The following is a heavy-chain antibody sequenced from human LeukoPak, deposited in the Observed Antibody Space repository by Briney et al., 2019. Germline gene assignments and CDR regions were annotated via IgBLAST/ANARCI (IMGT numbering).Heavy chain of an antibody. D-gene: IGHD3-3*01. Sequence: GGSLRLSCVASGFTFTSDAMNWVRQAPGKGLEWVSSTVSRGTTQYADSVKGRFTISRDNSKSTLYLQMNSLRAEDTAVYYCAREVRFLEWLPNHYYYYGMDVWGQGTTVTVSS. V-gene: IGHV3-23*01. CDR2: TVSRGTT. J-gene: IGHJ6*02. CDR3: AREVRFLEWLPNHYYYYGMDV. CDR1: GFTFTSDA.